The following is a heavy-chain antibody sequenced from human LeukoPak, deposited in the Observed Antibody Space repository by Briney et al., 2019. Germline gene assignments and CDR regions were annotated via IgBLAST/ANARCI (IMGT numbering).Heavy chain of an antibody. CDR1: GFTFSSYS. Sequence: GGSLRLSCAASGFTFSSYSMNWVRQAPGKGLEWVSSISSSSSYIYYADSVKGRFTISRDNAKNSLYLQMNSLRAEDTAVYYCAKVGGSSSWPGDDYWGQGTLVTVSS. CDR2: ISSSSSYI. CDR3: AKVGGSSSWPGDDY. V-gene: IGHV3-21*04. J-gene: IGHJ4*02. D-gene: IGHD6-13*01.